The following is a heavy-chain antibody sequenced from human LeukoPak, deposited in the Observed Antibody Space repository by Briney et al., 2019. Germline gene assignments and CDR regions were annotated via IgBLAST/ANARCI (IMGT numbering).Heavy chain of an antibody. Sequence: SSETLSLTCTVSGGSISSYYWSWIRQPAGKGLEWIGRIYTSGSTNYNPSLKSRVTMSVDTSKNQFSLKLSSVTAADTAVYYCARNVRLGSGELSFAPFKNWFDPWGQGTLVTVSS. CDR3: ARNVRLGSGELSFAPFKNWFDP. V-gene: IGHV4-4*07. CDR2: IYTSGST. J-gene: IGHJ5*02. CDR1: GGSISSYY. D-gene: IGHD3-16*02.